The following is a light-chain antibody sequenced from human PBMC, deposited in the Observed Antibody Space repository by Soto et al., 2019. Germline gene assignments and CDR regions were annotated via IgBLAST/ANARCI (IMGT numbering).Light chain of an antibody. CDR2: GAS. CDR1: QDIGTS. V-gene: IGKV1-33*01. Sequence: DIQMTQSPSSLSASVGARVSITCQASQDIGTSLSWFQHKPGRAPKLLIYGASYLETGVPSRFSGSGSGTDFTFTIASLQPEDIATYYFQHYNNFPPFTFGPGTKVEIK. CDR3: QHYNNFPPFT. J-gene: IGKJ3*01.